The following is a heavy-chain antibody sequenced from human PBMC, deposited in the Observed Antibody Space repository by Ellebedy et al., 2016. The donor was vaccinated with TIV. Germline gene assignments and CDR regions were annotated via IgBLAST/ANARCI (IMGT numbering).Heavy chain of an antibody. J-gene: IGHJ4*02. CDR3: ARLYCTTTSCYFDY. Sequence: GESLKISCAASGYIFVNYWITWVRQKPGKGLEWMGRIDPSDSETKYSPSFQGHVSISSDKSIRTAYLQWSTLKASDTAMYYCARLYCTTTSCYFDYWGQGTLVTVSS. V-gene: IGHV5-10-1*01. CDR2: IDPSDSET. D-gene: IGHD2-2*01. CDR1: GYIFVNYW.